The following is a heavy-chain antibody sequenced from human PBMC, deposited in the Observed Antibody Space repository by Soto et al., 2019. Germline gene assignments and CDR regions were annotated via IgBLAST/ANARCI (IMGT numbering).Heavy chain of an antibody. D-gene: IGHD3-10*01. J-gene: IGHJ5*02. Sequence: SVKVSCKASGGTFSSYAISWVRQAPGQGLEWMGGIIPIFGTANYAQKFQGRVTITADESTSTAYMELSSLRSEDTAVYYCARDRITMVRGVENWFDPWGQGTLVTVSS. CDR3: ARDRITMVRGVENWFDP. CDR2: IIPIFGTA. V-gene: IGHV1-69*13. CDR1: GGTFSSYA.